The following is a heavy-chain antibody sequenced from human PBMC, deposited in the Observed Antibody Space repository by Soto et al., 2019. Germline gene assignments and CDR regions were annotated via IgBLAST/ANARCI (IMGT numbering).Heavy chain of an antibody. V-gene: IGHV3-33*01. CDR3: ARDAITMVRGVIGY. CDR1: GFTFSSYG. D-gene: IGHD3-10*01. CDR2: IWYDGSNK. J-gene: IGHJ4*02. Sequence: QVQLVESGGGVVQPGRSLRLSCAASGFTFSSYGMHWVRQAPGKGLEWVAVIWYDGSNKYYADSVKGRFTISRDNSKNTRYLQMDSLRAEDTAVYYCARDAITMVRGVIGYWGQGTLVTVSS.